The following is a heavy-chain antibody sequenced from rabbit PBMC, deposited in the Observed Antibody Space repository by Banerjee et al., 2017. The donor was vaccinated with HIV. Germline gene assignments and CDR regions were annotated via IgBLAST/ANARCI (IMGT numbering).Heavy chain of an antibody. D-gene: IGHD4-2*01. J-gene: IGHJ2*01. CDR2: IYAGKGTT. CDR1: GFDFSSYS. CDR3: ARGSGDAGYGCDQ. Sequence: QEQLVESGGGLVQPGGSLTLSCKASGFDFSSYSMSWVRQAPGKGLEWIGTIYAGKGTTDYPRWVMGRFATPCNNAQNTLYLQLSSLTAADTATYFGARGSGDAGYGCDQWGPGTLVTVS. V-gene: IGHV1S47*01.